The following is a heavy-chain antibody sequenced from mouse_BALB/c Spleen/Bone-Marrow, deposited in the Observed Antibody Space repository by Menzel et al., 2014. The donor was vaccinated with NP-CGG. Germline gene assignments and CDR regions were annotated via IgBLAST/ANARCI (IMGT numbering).Heavy chain of an antibody. CDR1: GLKFKDTH. CDR2: IDPASGDT. J-gene: IGHJ3*01. Sequence: VQLQQSGVELVKPGASVKLSCTASGLKFKDTHMHWVKQRPEQGLEWIGRIDPASGDTKYDPKFQGKAAITGDTSSNTAYLQLSSLTSEDTAVYYCSRDYGGTAWFAYWGQGTLVTVSA. D-gene: IGHD1-1*01. CDR3: SRDYGGTAWFAY. V-gene: IGHV14-3*02.